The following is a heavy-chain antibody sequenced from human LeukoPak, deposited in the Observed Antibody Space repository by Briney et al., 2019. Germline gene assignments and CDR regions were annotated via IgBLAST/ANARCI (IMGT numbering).Heavy chain of an antibody. CDR1: GYTFTGYY. CDR2: INPNSGGT. D-gene: IGHD3-16*01. V-gene: IGHV1-2*02. J-gene: IGHJ4*02. Sequence: ASVKVSCKASGYTFTGYYMHWVRQAPGQGFEWMGWINPNSGGTNYAQKFQGRVTMTRDTSISTAYMELSRLRSDDTAVYYCARDARSYDYVWGSYDYWGQGTLVTVSS. CDR3: ARDARSYDYVWGSYDY.